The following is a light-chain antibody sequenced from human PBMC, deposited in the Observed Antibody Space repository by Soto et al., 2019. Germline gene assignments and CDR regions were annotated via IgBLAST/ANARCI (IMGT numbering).Light chain of an antibody. Sequence: DIQMTQSPSTLSASVGDRVTITCRASQSISSWLAWYQQKPGKAPKLLIYKASSLESGVPSRFSGSGSGTEFTLTISSLQPDDFATDYCQQYNSYSRTFGRGTKLEIK. CDR1: QSISSW. CDR2: KAS. CDR3: QQYNSYSRT. V-gene: IGKV1-5*03. J-gene: IGKJ2*02.